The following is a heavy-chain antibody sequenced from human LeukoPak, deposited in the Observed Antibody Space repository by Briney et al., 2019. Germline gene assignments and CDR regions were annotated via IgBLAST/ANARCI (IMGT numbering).Heavy chain of an antibody. CDR2: INHSGST. CDR1: GGSFSGYY. CDR3: ARGLRRAARPYYFQH. Sequence: SETLSLTCAVCGGSFSGYYWSWIRQPPGKGLEWIGEINHSGSTNYNPSLKSRVTISVGTSKTQFTLKLSSVTAADTAVYYCARGLRRAARPYYFQHWGQGTLVTVSS. V-gene: IGHV4-34*01. D-gene: IGHD6-6*01. J-gene: IGHJ1*01.